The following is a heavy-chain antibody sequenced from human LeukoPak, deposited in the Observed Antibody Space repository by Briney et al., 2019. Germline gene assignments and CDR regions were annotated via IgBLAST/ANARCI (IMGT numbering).Heavy chain of an antibody. CDR1: GGSISSTNYY. V-gene: IGHV4-39*07. Sequence: SETLSLTCTVSGGSISSTNYYWGWIRQPPGKGLEWIGEINHSGSTNYNPSLKSRVTISVDTSKNQFSLKLSSVTAADTAVYYCAQTGGYYGSGSYYQYFDYWGQGTLVTVSS. D-gene: IGHD3-10*01. CDR2: INHSGST. J-gene: IGHJ4*02. CDR3: AQTGGYYGSGSYYQYFDY.